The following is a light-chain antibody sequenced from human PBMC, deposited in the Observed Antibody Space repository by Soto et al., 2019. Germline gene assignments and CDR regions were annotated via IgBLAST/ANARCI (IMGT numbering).Light chain of an antibody. Sequence: QSVLTQPPSASGTPGQRVTISCSGSSSNIGSNTVNWYQQLPGTAPKLLIYSNNQRPSGVPDRFSDPKSGTSASLAISGLQSEDEADYYCAAWDDSLKARSSYVFGTGTKVTVL. CDR1: SSNIGSNT. J-gene: IGLJ1*01. V-gene: IGLV1-44*01. CDR2: SNN. CDR3: AAWDDSLKARSSYV.